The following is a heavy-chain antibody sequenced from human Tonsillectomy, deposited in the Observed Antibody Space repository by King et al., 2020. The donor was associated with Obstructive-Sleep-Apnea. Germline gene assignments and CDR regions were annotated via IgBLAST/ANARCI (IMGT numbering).Heavy chain of an antibody. Sequence: VQLVESGGDLVQPGGSLRLSCAASGFTFRSYAMHWVRQAPGKGLEYVSAMSSNGGSTYYANSVKGRFTISRDNSKNTLYLQMGSLRTEDMAVYYCARAYCGGACYSGANYGSNWFDPWGQGTLVTVSS. D-gene: IGHD2-21*02. V-gene: IGHV3-64*01. CDR3: ARAYCGGACYSGANYGSNWFDP. J-gene: IGHJ5*02. CDR1: GFTFRSYA. CDR2: MSSNGGST.